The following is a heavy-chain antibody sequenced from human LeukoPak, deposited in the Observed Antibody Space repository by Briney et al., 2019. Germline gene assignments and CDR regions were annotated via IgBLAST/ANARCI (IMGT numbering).Heavy chain of an antibody. D-gene: IGHD2/OR15-2a*01. CDR2: IYHVDSDT. CDR1: GYSFSNYW. V-gene: IGHV5-51*01. CDR3: ARRTTTWAFDI. Sequence: AGESLKISCKGSGYSFSNYWIGWVRQMPGKGPEWMGIIYHVDSDTRYSPSFQGQVTISADKSISTAYLQWSSLKASDTAMYYCARRTTTWAFDIWGQGTMVTVSS. J-gene: IGHJ3*02.